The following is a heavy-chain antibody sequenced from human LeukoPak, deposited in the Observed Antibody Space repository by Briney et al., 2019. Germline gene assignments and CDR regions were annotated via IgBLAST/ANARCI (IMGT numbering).Heavy chain of an antibody. CDR1: GFTFSPYS. J-gene: IGHJ4*02. D-gene: IGHD3-16*01. V-gene: IGHV3-21*01. CDR3: ARDMWGRSLWSGNLGGHSFDY. Sequence: PGGSLRLSCAASGFTFSPYSMNWVRQAPGKGLQWVSFISSSSSYIYYADSVKGRFTISRDNAKNSLFPQMNSLRAEDTAVYYCARDMWGRSLWSGNLGGHSFDYWGRGTLVTVSS. CDR2: ISSSSSYI.